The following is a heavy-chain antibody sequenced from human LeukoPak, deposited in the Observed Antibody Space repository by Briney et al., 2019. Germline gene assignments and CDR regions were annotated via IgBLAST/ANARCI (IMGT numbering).Heavy chain of an antibody. J-gene: IGHJ3*02. CDR2: ISAYNGNT. V-gene: IGHV1-18*01. CDR1: GYTFTSYG. CDR3: ARDVSGSYADALDI. Sequence: ASVKVSCKASGYTFTSYGISWVRQAPGQGLEWMGWISAYNGNTNYAQKLQGRVTMTTDTSTSTAYMELRSLRSDDTAVYYCARDVSGSYADALDIWGQGTMVTVSS. D-gene: IGHD1-26*01.